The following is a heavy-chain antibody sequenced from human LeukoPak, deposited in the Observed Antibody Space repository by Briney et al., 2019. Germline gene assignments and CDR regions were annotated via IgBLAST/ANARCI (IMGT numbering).Heavy chain of an antibody. V-gene: IGHV1-8*01. CDR3: ARDYQYYASGSSKKAFDY. J-gene: IGHJ4*02. D-gene: IGHD3-10*01. CDR1: GYTFTSYD. Sequence: GASVKVSCKASGYTFTSYDINWVRQATGQGLEWMGWMNPNSGNTGYAQKFQGRVTMTTDTSTSTAYMELGSLRSDDTAMYYCARDYQYYASGSSKKAFDYWGQGTLVTVSS. CDR2: MNPNSGNT.